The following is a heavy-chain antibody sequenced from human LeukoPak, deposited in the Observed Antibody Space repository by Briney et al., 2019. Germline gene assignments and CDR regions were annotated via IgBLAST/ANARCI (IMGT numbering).Heavy chain of an antibody. CDR3: ARSWPIAAAGTHGGWFDP. CDR2: IYYSGST. J-gene: IGHJ5*02. Sequence: KPSETLSLTCTVSGGSISSYYWSWIRQPPGKGLEWIGYIYYSGSTNYNPSLKSRVTISVDTSKNQFSLKLSSVTAADTAVYYCARSWPIAAAGTHGGWFDPRGQGTLVTVSS. CDR1: GGSISSYY. D-gene: IGHD6-13*01. V-gene: IGHV4-59*01.